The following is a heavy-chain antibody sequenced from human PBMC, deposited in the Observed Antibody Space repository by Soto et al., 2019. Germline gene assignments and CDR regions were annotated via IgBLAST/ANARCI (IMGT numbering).Heavy chain of an antibody. J-gene: IGHJ3*01. CDR3: ASRSSGSYYAAFDV. CDR1: GFTFSTYP. D-gene: IGHD1-26*01. CDR2: IHGSGETT. V-gene: IGHV3-23*01. Sequence: PGGSLRLSCAGSGFTFSTYPMTWVRQAPGKGLEWDSSIHGSGETTYYAESVKGHFIISRDNSKNTLYLQMDSLGVDDTAVYFCASRSSGSYYAAFDVWGQGTMVTVSS.